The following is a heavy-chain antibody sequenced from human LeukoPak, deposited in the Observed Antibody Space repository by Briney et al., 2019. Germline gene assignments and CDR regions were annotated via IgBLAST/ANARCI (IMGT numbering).Heavy chain of an antibody. CDR2: IYYSGST. CDR1: GGSISSGDYY. V-gene: IGHV4-30-4*01. Sequence: SETLSLTCTVSGGSISSGDYYWSWIRQPPGKGLEWIGYIYYSGSTCYNPSLKSRVTISVDTSKNQFSLKLSSVTAADTAVYYCARALGVGSSSFYWYFDLWGRGTLVTVSS. CDR3: ARALGVGSSSFYWYFDL. J-gene: IGHJ2*01. D-gene: IGHD6-13*01.